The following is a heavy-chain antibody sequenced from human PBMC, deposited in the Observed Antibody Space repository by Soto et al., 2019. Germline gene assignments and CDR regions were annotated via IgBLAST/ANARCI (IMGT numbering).Heavy chain of an antibody. D-gene: IGHD3-22*01. CDR3: ARVDHALSRYYYDSSGFDY. Sequence: GGSLRLSCAASGFTFSSYWMHWVRQAPGKGLVWVSRINSDGSSTSYADSVKGRFTISRDNAKNTLYLQMNSLRAEDTAVYYCARVDHALSRYYYDSSGFDYWGQGTLVTVSS. V-gene: IGHV3-74*01. CDR2: INSDGSST. J-gene: IGHJ4*02. CDR1: GFTFSSYW.